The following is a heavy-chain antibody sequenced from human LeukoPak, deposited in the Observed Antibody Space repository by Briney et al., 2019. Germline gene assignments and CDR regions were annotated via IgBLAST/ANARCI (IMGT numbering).Heavy chain of an antibody. CDR2: ISYDGSNK. J-gene: IGHJ5*02. CDR3: AKELRGYSYGLRNNWFDP. Sequence: PGGSLRLSCAASGFTVSSNYMSWVRQAPGKGLEWVAVISYDGSNKYYADSVKGRFTISRDNSKNTLYLQMNSLRAEDTAVYYCAKELRGYSYGLRNNWFDPWGQGTLVTVSS. CDR1: GFTVSSNY. D-gene: IGHD5-18*01. V-gene: IGHV3-30*18.